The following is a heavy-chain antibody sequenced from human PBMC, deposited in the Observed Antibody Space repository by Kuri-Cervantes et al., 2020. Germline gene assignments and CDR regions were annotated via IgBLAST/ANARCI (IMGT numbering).Heavy chain of an antibody. J-gene: IGHJ3*02. CDR1: GYTFTYRY. Sequence: SVKVSCKASGYTFTYRYLHWVRQAPGQALEWMGGIIPIFGTANYAQKFQGRVTMTTDTSTSTAYMELRSLRSDDTAVYYCARVNDGDVFDIWGQGTMVTVSS. CDR3: ARVNDGDVFDI. V-gene: IGHV1-45*02. CDR2: IIPIFGTA.